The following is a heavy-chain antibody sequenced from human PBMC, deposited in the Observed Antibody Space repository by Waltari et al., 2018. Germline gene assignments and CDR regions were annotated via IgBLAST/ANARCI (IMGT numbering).Heavy chain of an antibody. D-gene: IGHD3-22*01. CDR1: GYTFTGYY. Sequence: QVQLVQSGAEVKKPGASVKVSCKASGYTFTGYYMHWLIQAPGQGLEWMGWINPNSGGTNYAQKFQGRVTMTRDTSISTAYMELSRLRSDDTAVYYCARARDYYDSSGYSYWGQGTLVTVSS. V-gene: IGHV1-2*02. CDR3: ARARDYYDSSGYSY. CDR2: INPNSGGT. J-gene: IGHJ4*02.